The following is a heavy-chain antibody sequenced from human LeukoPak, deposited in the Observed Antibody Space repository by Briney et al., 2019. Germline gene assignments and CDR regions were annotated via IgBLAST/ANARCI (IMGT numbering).Heavy chain of an antibody. D-gene: IGHD2-21*02. V-gene: IGHV3-66*01. CDR3: ARDRVNCGGDCYPRWYLDL. CDR2: IYSGGST. CDR1: GFTVNSNY. Sequence: GGSLRLSCAASGFTVNSNYMSWVRQAPGKGLEWASVIYSGGSTYYADSVKGRFTISRDNSKNTLYLQMNSLRVEDTAVYYCARDRVNCGGDCYPRWYLDLWGRGTLVSVSS. J-gene: IGHJ2*01.